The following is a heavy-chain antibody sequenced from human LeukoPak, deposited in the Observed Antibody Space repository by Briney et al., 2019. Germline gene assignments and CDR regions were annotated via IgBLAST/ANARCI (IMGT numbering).Heavy chain of an antibody. CDR1: GFTFSSYA. V-gene: IGHV3-30-3*01. CDR3: AREPDIVGDV. D-gene: IGHD2-15*01. Sequence: PGGSLRLSCAASGFTFSSYAMHWVRQAPGKGLEWVAVISYDGSNKYYADSVKGRFTISRDNSKNTLYLQMNSLRAEDTAVYYCAREPDIVGDVWGKGTTVTVSS. CDR2: ISYDGSNK. J-gene: IGHJ6*04.